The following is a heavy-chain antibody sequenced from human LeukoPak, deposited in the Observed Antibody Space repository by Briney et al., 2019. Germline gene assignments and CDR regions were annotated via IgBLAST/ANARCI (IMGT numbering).Heavy chain of an antibody. CDR1: GFTFSSYW. Sequence: GGSLRLSCAASGFTFSSYWMHWVRQAPGKGLVWLSRIDIDGSSTRYADSVKGRFTISRDNAKNTLYLQMNSLRAEDTAVYYCAREGRGLGGYFDYWGQGTLVIVSS. J-gene: IGHJ4*02. CDR3: AREGRGLGGYFDY. V-gene: IGHV3-74*01. D-gene: IGHD3-16*01. CDR2: IDIDGSST.